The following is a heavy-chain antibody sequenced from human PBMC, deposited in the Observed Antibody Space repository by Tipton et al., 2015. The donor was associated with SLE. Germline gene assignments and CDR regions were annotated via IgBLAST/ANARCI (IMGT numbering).Heavy chain of an antibody. J-gene: IGHJ3*02. Sequence: QLVQSGGGLIQPGGSVRLSCAASGFSVSRNYMSWVRQAPGKGLEWVSIIYSGGNTYYADSVKGRFTISRDNSKTTVYLQMNSLRVDDTAVYYCARDRGMSGPSDIWGQGTMVTVPS. CDR3: ARDRGMSGPSDI. V-gene: IGHV3-53*01. CDR2: IYSGGNT. CDR1: GFSVSRNY. D-gene: IGHD3-10*01.